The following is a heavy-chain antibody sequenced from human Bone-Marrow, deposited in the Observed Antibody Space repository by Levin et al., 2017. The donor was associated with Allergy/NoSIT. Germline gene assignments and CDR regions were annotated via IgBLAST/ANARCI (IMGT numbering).Heavy chain of an antibody. J-gene: IGHJ4*02. Sequence: ASVKVSCKASGYSFTGYYMHWLRQAPGQGLEWMGWINPDNGGTNYAQRFQGRVTMTRDTSISTAYMELSRLRSDDTALYYCARWGGDTYGLLVWYLYYWGQGTLVTVSS. CDR3: ARWGGDTYGLLVWYLYY. CDR2: INPDNGGT. CDR1: GYSFTGYY. D-gene: IGHD5-18*01. V-gene: IGHV1-2*02.